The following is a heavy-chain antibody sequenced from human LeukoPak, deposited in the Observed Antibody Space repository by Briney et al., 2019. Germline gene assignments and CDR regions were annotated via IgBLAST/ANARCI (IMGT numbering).Heavy chain of an antibody. J-gene: IGHJ6*03. CDR2: IIPMSGTS. D-gene: IGHD4-17*01. CDR3: ARGPYGVYSGDYYYYYTDV. Sequence: SVKVSCKASGGTFNNYVISWVRQAPGQGLEWMGGIIPMSGTSKYTQRFQGRVTITADGSTNTAYMELSSLGSDDTAVYYCARGPYGVYSGDYYYYYTDVWGKGTTVTVSS. V-gene: IGHV1-69*13. CDR1: GGTFNNYV.